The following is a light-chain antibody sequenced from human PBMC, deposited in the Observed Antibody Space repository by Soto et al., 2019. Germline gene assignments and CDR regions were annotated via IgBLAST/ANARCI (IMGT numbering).Light chain of an antibody. CDR1: QSLSSNF. J-gene: IGKJ1*01. CDR2: DTS. CDR3: QQYDSSPRT. Sequence: EIVLTQSPGTLSFSPGERATLSCTASQSLSSNFLAWYQQKPGQAPRLLIYDTSSRATGIPDRFSGSGSETDFTLTISRLEPEDFAVYHCQQYDSSPRTFGQGTKVEIK. V-gene: IGKV3-20*01.